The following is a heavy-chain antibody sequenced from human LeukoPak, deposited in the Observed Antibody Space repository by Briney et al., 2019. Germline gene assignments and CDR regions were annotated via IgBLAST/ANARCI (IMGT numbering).Heavy chain of an antibody. J-gene: IGHJ4*02. Sequence: GGSLRLFCVASGFPFSSYWMTWVRQTPGKGLEWVANIKQDGSKKSYVDSVKGRFTISRDNAKNSLYLQMNSLRAEDTAIYYCTRVGYIDEGIDYWGQGTLVTVSS. V-gene: IGHV3-7*04. D-gene: IGHD5-24*01. CDR2: IKQDGSKK. CDR1: GFPFSSYW. CDR3: TRVGYIDEGIDY.